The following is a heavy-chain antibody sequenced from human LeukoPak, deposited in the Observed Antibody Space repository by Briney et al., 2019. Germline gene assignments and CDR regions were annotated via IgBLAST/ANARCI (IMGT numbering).Heavy chain of an antibody. D-gene: IGHD3-22*01. CDR3: AKRRALKGEGNVLYYCDSSGYFEYFQH. V-gene: IGHV3-30*18. J-gene: IGHJ1*01. Sequence: GRSLRLSCAASGFTFSSHGMHWVRQAPGKGLEWVAVISYDGSDKYYADSVKGRFTISRDNSKNTLYLQMNSLRAEDTAVYYCAKRRALKGEGNVLYYCDSSGYFEYFQHWGQGTLVTVSS. CDR1: GFTFSSHG. CDR2: ISYDGSDK.